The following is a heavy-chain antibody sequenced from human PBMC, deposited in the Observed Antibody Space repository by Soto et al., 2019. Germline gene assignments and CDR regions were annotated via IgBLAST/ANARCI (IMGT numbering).Heavy chain of an antibody. CDR2: ISYDGSNK. CDR1: GFTFSSYG. V-gene: IGHV3-30*18. D-gene: IGHD3-22*01. CDR3: AKDLSYDSSGYYAPEY. J-gene: IGHJ4*02. Sequence: QVQLVESGGGVVQPGRSLRLSCAASGFTFSSYGMHWVRQAPGKGLEWVAVISYDGSNKYYADSVKGRFTISRDNSKNTLYLQMNSLRAEYTAVYYCAKDLSYDSSGYYAPEYWGQGTLVTVSS.